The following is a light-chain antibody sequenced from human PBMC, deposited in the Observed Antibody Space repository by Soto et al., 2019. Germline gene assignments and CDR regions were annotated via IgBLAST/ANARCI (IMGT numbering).Light chain of an antibody. CDR2: DAS. CDR1: PSISSY. Sequence: EVVLTQSPDTLSLPPGARATLSCRASPSISSYLAWSQQKPGQAPRLLIYDASSRATGIPARFSGSGSGTDFTLTISSLEPEDFAVYYCQQLTDWPPQWTFGQGTKVEIK. CDR3: QQLTDWPPQWT. J-gene: IGKJ1*01. V-gene: IGKV3-11*01.